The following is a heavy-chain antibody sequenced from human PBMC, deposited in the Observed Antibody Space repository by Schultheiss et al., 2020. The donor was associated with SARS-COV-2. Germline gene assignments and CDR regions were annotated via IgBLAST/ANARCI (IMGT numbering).Heavy chain of an antibody. CDR1: GGSISSGGYY. CDR3: ARLQDWYFDL. V-gene: IGHV4-31*03. J-gene: IGHJ2*01. CDR2: ICYSGNT. Sequence: SETLSLTCTVSGGSISSGGYYWSWIRQHPGKGLEWIGYICYSGNTFHDPSLKSRVTISVDTSKNQFSLKLSSVTAADTAVYYCARLQDWYFDLWGRGTLVTVSS.